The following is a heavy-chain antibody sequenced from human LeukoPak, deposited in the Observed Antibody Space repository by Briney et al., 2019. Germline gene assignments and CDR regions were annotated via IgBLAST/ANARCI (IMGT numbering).Heavy chain of an antibody. CDR3: AKAIGRLRLPFDY. D-gene: IGHD5-12*01. V-gene: IGHV3-23*01. CDR1: GFTFSSYA. CDR2: ISGSGGST. J-gene: IGHJ4*02. Sequence: GGSLRLSCAASGFTFSSYAMSWVRQAPGKGLEWVSAISGSGGSTYYADSVKGRFTISRDNSKNTLYLQVNSLRAEDTAVYYCAKAIGRLRLPFDYWGQGTLVTVSS.